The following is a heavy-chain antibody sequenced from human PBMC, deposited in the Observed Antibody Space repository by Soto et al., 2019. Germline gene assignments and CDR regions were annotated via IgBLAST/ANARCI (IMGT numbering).Heavy chain of an antibody. CDR1: GFTFSSNW. CDR3: ARAGAGF. V-gene: IGHV3-74*01. CDR2: INTDGRST. J-gene: IGHJ4*02. D-gene: IGHD3-10*01. Sequence: EVQLVESGGGLVQPGGSLRLSCAASGFTFSSNWMHWVRRVPGRGLVWVSRINTDGRSTNYVDSVKGRVTVSRDNAKNTLYLLMNSLRVEVTAVYYCARAGAGFWGQGTLVTVSS.